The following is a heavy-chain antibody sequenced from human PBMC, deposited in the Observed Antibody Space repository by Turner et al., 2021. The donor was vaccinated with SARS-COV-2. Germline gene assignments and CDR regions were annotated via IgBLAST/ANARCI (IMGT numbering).Heavy chain of an antibody. CDR3: ATDYGSGGYYFDI. Sequence: HLQLHESGPGLAEASDALSLTCTVAGGATSSSSYYWGWLRQPPGQGLEWIGSSNDTGSTYYDVSLKSRVSISVDTSKNQFSLKLSFVTAADTAAYYCATDYGSGGYYFDIWGQGTLVAVSS. CDR2: SNDTGST. D-gene: IGHD3-10*01. J-gene: IGHJ4*02. CDR1: GGATSSSSYY. V-gene: IGHV4-39*01.